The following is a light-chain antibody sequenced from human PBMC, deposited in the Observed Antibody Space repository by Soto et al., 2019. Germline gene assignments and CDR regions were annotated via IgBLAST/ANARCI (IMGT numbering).Light chain of an antibody. V-gene: IGLV2-8*01. CDR2: EVS. J-gene: IGLJ1*01. Sequence: QSVLTQSPSASGSPGQSVTISCTGTSGDVGGYNYVSWYQQHPGKAPKLMIYEVSKRPLGVPDRFSGSKSGNTASLTVSGLQAEDEADYYCSSYTTRSTHVFGTGTKVTVL. CDR1: SGDVGGYNY. CDR3: SSYTTRSTHV.